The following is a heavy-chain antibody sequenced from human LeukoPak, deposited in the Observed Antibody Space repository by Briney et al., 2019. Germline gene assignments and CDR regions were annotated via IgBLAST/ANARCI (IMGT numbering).Heavy chain of an antibody. D-gene: IGHD2-8*01. CDR1: GGTFSSDI. CDR2: IIPIFSTT. J-gene: IGHJ3*02. V-gene: IGHV1-69*06. Sequence: SVKVSCKTSGGTFSSDIISWVRQAPGQGLEWMGEIIPIFSTTNYAQKFQGRVTITADKSTSTAYMELSSLRSEDTAMYYCARRYCTNGVCYHDRGAFDIWGQGTMVTVSS. CDR3: ARRYCTNGVCYHDRGAFDI.